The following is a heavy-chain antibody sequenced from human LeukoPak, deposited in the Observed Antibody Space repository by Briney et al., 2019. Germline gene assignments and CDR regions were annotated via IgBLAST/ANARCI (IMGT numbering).Heavy chain of an antibody. CDR3: AKVLADSSSSVYFNY. V-gene: IGHV3-23*01. Sequence: PGGSLRLSCAASGFAFSSYAMSWVRQAPGKGLEWVSTISGGSTYYADSVKGRFTISRDNSKNTLYLQMNSLRAEDTAVYYCAKVLADSSSSVYFNYWGQGTLVTVSS. CDR1: GFAFSSYA. D-gene: IGHD6-6*01. CDR2: ISGGST. J-gene: IGHJ4*02.